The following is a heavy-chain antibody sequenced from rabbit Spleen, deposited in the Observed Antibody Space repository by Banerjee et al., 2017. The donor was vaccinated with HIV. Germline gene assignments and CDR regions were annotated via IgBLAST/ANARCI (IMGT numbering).Heavy chain of an antibody. CDR3: ARSAGSSYLNGHFNL. V-gene: IGHV1S40*01. D-gene: IGHD8-1*01. Sequence: QSLEESGGGLVQPEGSLTLTCTASGFSFSTSYDMCWVRQAPGKGLELIACIYTGSGSTYFASWAKGRFTISRTSSTTLTLQMTSLTAADTATYFCARSAGSSYLNGHFNLWGPGTLVTVS. CDR2: IYTGSGST. CDR1: GFSFSTSYD. J-gene: IGHJ4*01.